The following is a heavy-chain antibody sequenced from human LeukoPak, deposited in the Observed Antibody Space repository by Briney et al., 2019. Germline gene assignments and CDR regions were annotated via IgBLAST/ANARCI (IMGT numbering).Heavy chain of an antibody. D-gene: IGHD2-2*01. V-gene: IGHV1-69*01. CDR1: GGTFSSYA. Sequence: SSVKVSCKASGGTFSSYAISWVRQAPGQGLEWMGGIIPIFGTANYAQKFQGRVTITADESTSTAYMELSSLRSEDTAVYYCASPHCSSTSCYYLAYYGMDVWGQGTTATVSS. J-gene: IGHJ6*02. CDR2: IIPIFGTA. CDR3: ASPHCSSTSCYYLAYYGMDV.